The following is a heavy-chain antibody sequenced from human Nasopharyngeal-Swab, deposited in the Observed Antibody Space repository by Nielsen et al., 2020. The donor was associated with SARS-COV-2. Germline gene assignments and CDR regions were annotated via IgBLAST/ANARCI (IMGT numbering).Heavy chain of an antibody. CDR2: INHSGST. CDR1: GCSISSGGYS. V-gene: IGHV4-30-2*01. CDR3: ARYAFGDIVVVPAARGMDV. J-gene: IGHJ6*02. Sequence: SETLSLTCAVSGCSISSGGYSWSWIRQPPGKGLEWIGEINHSGSTNYNPSLKSRVTISVDTSKNQFSLKLSSVTAADTAVYYCARYAFGDIVVVPAARGMDVWGQGTTVTVSS. D-gene: IGHD2-2*01.